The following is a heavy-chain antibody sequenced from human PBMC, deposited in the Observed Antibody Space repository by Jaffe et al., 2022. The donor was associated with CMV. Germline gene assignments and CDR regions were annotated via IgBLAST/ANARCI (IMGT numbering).Heavy chain of an antibody. D-gene: IGHD3-22*01. CDR2: IWYDGSNK. CDR1: GFTFSSYG. Sequence: QVQLVESGGGVVQPGRSLRLSCAASGFTFSSYGMHWVRQAPGKGLEWVAVIWYDGSNKYYADSVKGRFTISRDNSKNTLYLQMNSLRAEDTAVYYCARDSRYYDSVPDYWGQGTLVTVSS. J-gene: IGHJ4*02. CDR3: ARDSRYYDSVPDY. V-gene: IGHV3-33*01.